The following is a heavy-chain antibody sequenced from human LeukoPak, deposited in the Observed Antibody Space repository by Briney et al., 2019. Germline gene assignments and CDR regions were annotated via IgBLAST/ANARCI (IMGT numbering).Heavy chain of an antibody. D-gene: IGHD1-7*01. J-gene: IGHJ4*02. CDR2: IYYSGST. Sequence: SQTLSLTCTVSGGSISSGDYYWSWIRQPPGKGLEWIGYIYYSGSTYYSPSLKSRVTISIDTSKNQFSLKLSSVTAADTAVYYCARASTGTTYVDYWGQGTLVTVSS. V-gene: IGHV4-30-4*01. CDR1: GGSISSGDYY. CDR3: ARASTGTTYVDY.